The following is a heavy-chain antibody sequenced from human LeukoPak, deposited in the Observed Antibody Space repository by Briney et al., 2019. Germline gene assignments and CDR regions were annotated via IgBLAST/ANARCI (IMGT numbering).Heavy chain of an antibody. V-gene: IGHV3-21*01. CDR2: ISSSSSYI. Sequence: GGSLRLSCAASGFTFSNYNMNWVRQAPGKGLEWVSSISSSSSYIYNADSVKGRFTISRDNAKNSLYLHMNSLRAEDTAVYYCARGGAVAGILWGYYYYYMDVWGKGTTVTVSS. D-gene: IGHD6-19*01. J-gene: IGHJ6*03. CDR3: ARGGAVAGILWGYYYYYMDV. CDR1: GFTFSNYN.